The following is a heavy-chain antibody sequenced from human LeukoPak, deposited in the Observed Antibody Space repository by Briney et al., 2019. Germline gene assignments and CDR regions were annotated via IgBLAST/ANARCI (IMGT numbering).Heavy chain of an antibody. CDR2: ISSSSVTT. CDR3: AREAQIDY. V-gene: IGHV3-48*01. CDR1: GFTFSSYS. J-gene: IGHJ4*02. Sequence: GGSLRLSCVASGFTFSSYSMNWVRQAPGKGLEWVSYISSSSVTTYYADSVKGRFTISRDNAKNSLSLQMNSLRAEDTAVYYCAREAQIDYWGQGTLVTVSP.